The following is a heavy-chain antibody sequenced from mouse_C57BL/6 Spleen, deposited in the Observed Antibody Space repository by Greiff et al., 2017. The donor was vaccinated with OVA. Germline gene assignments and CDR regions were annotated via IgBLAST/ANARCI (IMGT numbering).Heavy chain of an antibody. J-gene: IGHJ2*01. CDR1: GFTFSSYA. Sequence: DVHLVESGGGLVKPGGSLKLSCAASGFTFSSYAMSWVRQTPEKRLEWVATISDGGSYTYYPDNVKGRFTISRDNAKNNLYLQMSHLKSEDTAMYYCARDRDSSGYDYFDYWGQGTTLTVSS. CDR2: ISDGGSYT. CDR3: ARDRDSSGYDYFDY. V-gene: IGHV5-4*01. D-gene: IGHD3-2*02.